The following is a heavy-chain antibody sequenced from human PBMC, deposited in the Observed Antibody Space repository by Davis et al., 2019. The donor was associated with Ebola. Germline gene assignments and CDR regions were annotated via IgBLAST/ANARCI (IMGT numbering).Heavy chain of an antibody. V-gene: IGHV4-59*05. CDR1: GGSISSYY. CDR3: AMDYGAPGWFDP. J-gene: IGHJ5*02. D-gene: IGHD4-17*01. CDR2: LYYSGST. Sequence: PSETLSLTCTVSGGSISSYYWGWIRQPPGKGLVWIGRLYYSGSTFYSPSLKSRVTISVDTSKNQFSLKLSSVTATDTAVYYCAMDYGAPGWFDPWGQGTLVTVSS.